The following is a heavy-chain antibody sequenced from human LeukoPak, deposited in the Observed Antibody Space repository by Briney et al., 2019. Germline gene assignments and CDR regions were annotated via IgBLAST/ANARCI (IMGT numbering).Heavy chain of an antibody. CDR2: ISGSAHKI. V-gene: IGHV3-23*01. J-gene: IGHJ4*02. CDR3: AGRPTGYSSGYIH. D-gene: IGHD5-18*01. CDR1: GITFSNYT. Sequence: GGSLRLSCVASGITFSNYTVSWVRQTPEKGLDWVSVISGSAHKIRYADSVKGRFTISRDNSENIVYLQMNNLRVEDTAVYYCAGRPTGYSSGYIHWGQGTLVTVSS.